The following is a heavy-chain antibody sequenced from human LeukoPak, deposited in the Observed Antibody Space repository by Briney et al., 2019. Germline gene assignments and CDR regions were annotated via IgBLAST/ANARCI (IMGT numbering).Heavy chain of an antibody. CDR2: IYSGGST. J-gene: IGHJ3*02. V-gene: IGHV3-66*01. CDR1: GFIVSSKY. CDR3: ARDSGLGYSSGFDI. D-gene: IGHD5-18*01. Sequence: GGSLRLSCAASGFIVSSKYMSWVRQAPGKGLEWVSVIYSGGSTYYADSVKGRFTISRDNSKNTLYLQMNSLRAEDTAVYYCARDSGLGYSSGFDIWGQGTMVTVSS.